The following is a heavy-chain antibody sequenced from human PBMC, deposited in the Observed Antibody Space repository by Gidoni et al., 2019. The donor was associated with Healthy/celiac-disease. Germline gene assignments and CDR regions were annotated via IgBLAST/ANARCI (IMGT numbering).Heavy chain of an antibody. J-gene: IGHJ4*02. CDR3: ARDRARKGSAYFDY. Sequence: QVQLVESGGGVVQPGGSLRLSCAASGFTFSSYGMHWVRQAPGKGLGWVAGIWYDGSNKYYADSVKGRFTISRDNSKNTLYLQMNSLRAEDTAVYYCARDRARKGSAYFDYWGQGTLVTVSS. CDR2: IWYDGSNK. V-gene: IGHV3-33*01. D-gene: IGHD3-10*01. CDR1: GFTFSSYG.